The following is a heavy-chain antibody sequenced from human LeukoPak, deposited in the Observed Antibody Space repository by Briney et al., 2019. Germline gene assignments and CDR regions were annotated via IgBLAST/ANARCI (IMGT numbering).Heavy chain of an antibody. Sequence: GGSLRLSCVVSGPTFSSYAMSWVRQAPGKGLDWVSSISASGGRTYYANSVKGRFTISRDKAKNSLYLPMNSLRGEDTAVYYCAREHGSYFDFWSGYSIFDYWGQGSLVTVSS. CDR3: AREHGSYFDFWSGYSIFDY. CDR1: GPTFSSYA. J-gene: IGHJ4*02. CDR2: ISASGGRT. V-gene: IGHV3-23*01. D-gene: IGHD3-3*01.